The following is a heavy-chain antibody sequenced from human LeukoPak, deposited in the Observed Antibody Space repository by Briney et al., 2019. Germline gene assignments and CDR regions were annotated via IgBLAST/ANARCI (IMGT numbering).Heavy chain of an antibody. J-gene: IGHJ3*02. Sequence: GGSLRLSCAASGFTFDDYAMHWVRQAPGKGLEWVSGISWNSGSIGYADSVKGRFTIPRDNAKNSLYLQMNSLRAEDMALYYCAKGHSSGYLDAFDIWGQGTMVTVSS. CDR3: AKGHSSGYLDAFDI. V-gene: IGHV3-9*03. CDR2: ISWNSGSI. D-gene: IGHD3-22*01. CDR1: GFTFDDYA.